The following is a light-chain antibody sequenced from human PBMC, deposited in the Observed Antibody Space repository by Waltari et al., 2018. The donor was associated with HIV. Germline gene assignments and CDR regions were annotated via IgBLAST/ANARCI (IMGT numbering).Light chain of an antibody. CDR1: SSDLGSFDF. V-gene: IGLV2-14*03. J-gene: IGLJ2*01. Sequence: SLTQPASVSGAPGQSFTICCLGASSDLGSFDFVPWYHQHPDKAPTLILYDVTYRPSGVPGRFSGSRSGSMASLTISGLHPEDEADYFCCSYSHSGTILFGGGTRVTVL. CDR2: DVT. CDR3: CSYSHSGTIL.